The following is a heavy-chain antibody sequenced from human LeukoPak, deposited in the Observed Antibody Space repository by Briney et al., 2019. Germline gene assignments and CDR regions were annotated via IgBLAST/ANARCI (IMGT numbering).Heavy chain of an antibody. CDR1: GGTFSSYA. CDR2: IIPIFGTA. J-gene: IGHJ6*03. V-gene: IGHV1-69*05. Sequence: SVKVSCKASGGTFSSYAISWVRQAPGQGLEWMGGIIPIFGTANYAQKFQGRVTITTDESTSTAYMELSSLRSEDTAVYYCARETGRLVSRFWYMDVWGKGTTVTVSS. CDR3: ARETGRLVSRFWYMDV. D-gene: IGHD3-9*01.